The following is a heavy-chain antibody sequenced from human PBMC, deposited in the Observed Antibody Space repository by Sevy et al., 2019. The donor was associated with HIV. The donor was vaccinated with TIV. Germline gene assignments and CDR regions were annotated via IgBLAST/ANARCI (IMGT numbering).Heavy chain of an antibody. CDR1: GFTFSNYA. CDR2: IWSDGAYH. CDR3: ARGGYYYDKAAYYALDS. V-gene: IGHV3-33*01. Sequence: GGSLRLSCAATGFTFSNYAMHWVRQAPGKGMEWVAIIWSDGAYHYHGDSVKGRFTISRDNAKNTLYLQMNNVRVEDTAVYYCARGGYYYDKAAYYALDSWGQGTLVTVSS. J-gene: IGHJ4*02. D-gene: IGHD3-22*01.